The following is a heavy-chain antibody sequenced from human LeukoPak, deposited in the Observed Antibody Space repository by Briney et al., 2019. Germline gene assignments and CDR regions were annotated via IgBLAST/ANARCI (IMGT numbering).Heavy chain of an antibody. CDR2: IYTSGST. CDR1: GGSISSYY. Sequence: SETLSLTCTVSGGSISSYYWSWIRQPAGKGLEWIGRIYTSGSTNYNPSLKSRVTMSVDTSKNQFSLKLSSVTAADTAVYYCARDSDFWSGYYYFDYWGQGTLVTVSS. D-gene: IGHD3-3*01. CDR3: ARDSDFWSGYYYFDY. J-gene: IGHJ4*02. V-gene: IGHV4-4*07.